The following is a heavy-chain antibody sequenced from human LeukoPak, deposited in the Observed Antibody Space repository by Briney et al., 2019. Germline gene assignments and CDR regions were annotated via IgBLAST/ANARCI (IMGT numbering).Heavy chain of an antibody. Sequence: SETLSLTCTVSGGSITSDIFYWNSIRQHPGKGLEWIGSIHNSRGTSYDPSLESRLTISVDTSEKQFFLKMSYVTAADTAMYDCGKVGCNSNSWGQGTLVTVSS. CDR1: GGSITSDIFY. CDR2: IHNSRGT. J-gene: IGHJ5*02. V-gene: IGHV4-31*03. D-gene: IGHD4-23*01. CDR3: GKVGCNSNS.